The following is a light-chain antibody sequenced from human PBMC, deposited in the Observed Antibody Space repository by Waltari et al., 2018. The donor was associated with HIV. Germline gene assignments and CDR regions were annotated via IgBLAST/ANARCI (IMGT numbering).Light chain of an antibody. CDR3: CSYTCTSSFVM. V-gene: IGLV2-14*01. CDR1: SSDVGGYNY. CDR2: DVS. J-gene: IGLJ3*02. Sequence: QSALTQPASVSGSPGQSITISCTGTSSDVGGYNYVSWYQQHSGKGPKLIIFDVSNRSSVVSNRFSGSKSVNTSSLTISGLEAEDEADYYCCSYTCTSSFVMFGGGTKLTVV.